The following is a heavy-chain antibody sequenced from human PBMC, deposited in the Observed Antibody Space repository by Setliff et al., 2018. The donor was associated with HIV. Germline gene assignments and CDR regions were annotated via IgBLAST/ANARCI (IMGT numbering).Heavy chain of an antibody. D-gene: IGHD6-19*01. J-gene: IGHJ4*02. V-gene: IGHV6-1*01. CDR3: ARAVAGMTLDC. CDR2: TYYRSKWYN. Sequence: PSQTLSLTCVISGDSVSSNSVAWNWIRQSPSRGLEWLGRTYYRSKWYNDYAVSVKSRITINPDTSKNQLSLQVNSVTPEDTAVYFCARAVAGMTLDCWGQGTLVTVS. CDR1: GDSVSSNSVA.